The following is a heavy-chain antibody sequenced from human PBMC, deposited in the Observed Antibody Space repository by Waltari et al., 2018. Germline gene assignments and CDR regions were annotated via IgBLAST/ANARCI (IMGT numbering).Heavy chain of an antibody. Sequence: EVQLVESGGGLVEPGGSLRLSCADSGFTFSSYNMNWVRQAPGKGLECVSAISSDSNHKYYADSVKGRFTISRDNAKNSLYLQMNSLRAEDTAVYYCARAVYCSSTSCSMYYFDYWGQGTLVTVSS. CDR3: ARAVYCSSTSCSMYYFDY. V-gene: IGHV3-21*01. CDR2: ISSDSNHK. J-gene: IGHJ4*02. D-gene: IGHD2-2*01. CDR1: GFTFSSYN.